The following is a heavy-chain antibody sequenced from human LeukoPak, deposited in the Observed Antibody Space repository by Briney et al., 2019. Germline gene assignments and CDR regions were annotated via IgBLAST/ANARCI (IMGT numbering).Heavy chain of an antibody. CDR1: GYTFIDYG. D-gene: IGHD3-10*01. V-gene: IGHV1-18*01. CDR3: ARDVVLSPKSISRWFGDRSAAGY. J-gene: IGHJ4*02. Sequence: GASVRVSCKTSGYTFIDYGISWVRQAPGQALEWVGRTGVNSGKADYAPKFQDRVTLTRDTATNTVYMDLRSLRSDDTAVYYCARDVVLSPKSISRWFGDRSAAGYWGQGTLVIVSS. CDR2: TGVNSGKA.